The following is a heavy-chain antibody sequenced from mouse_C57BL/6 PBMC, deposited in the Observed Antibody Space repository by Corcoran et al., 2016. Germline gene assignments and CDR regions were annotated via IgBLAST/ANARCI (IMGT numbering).Heavy chain of an antibody. CDR1: GYTFTTYG. V-gene: IGHV9-3*01. D-gene: IGHD2-1*01. CDR2: INTYSGVP. Sequence: QIQLVQSGPELKKPGETVKISCKASGYTFTTYGMSWVKQAPGKGLKWMGWINTYSGVPTYADDFKGRFAFSLETSASTAYLQINNLKNEDTATYFCAIYYGNYFDYWGQGTTLTVSS. CDR3: AIYYGNYFDY. J-gene: IGHJ2*01.